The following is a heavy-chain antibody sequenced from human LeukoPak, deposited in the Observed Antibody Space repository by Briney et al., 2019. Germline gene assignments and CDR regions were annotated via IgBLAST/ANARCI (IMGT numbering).Heavy chain of an antibody. V-gene: IGHV3-11*04. CDR3: ARSSGWYHRGPDYYYYYMDV. Sequence: PGGSLRLSCAASGFTFSDYYMSWIRQAPGKGLKWLSSITSSGTTVYYADSVKGRFTISRDNAKNSLYLQMNSLRDEDTAVYYCARSSGWYHRGPDYYYYYMDVWGKGTTVTVS. D-gene: IGHD6-19*01. CDR2: ITSSGTTV. J-gene: IGHJ6*03. CDR1: GFTFSDYY.